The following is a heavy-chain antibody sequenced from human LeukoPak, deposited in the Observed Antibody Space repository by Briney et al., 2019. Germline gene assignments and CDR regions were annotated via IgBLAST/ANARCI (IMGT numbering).Heavy chain of an antibody. D-gene: IGHD6-25*01. CDR1: GFTFSSHW. CDR2: IKDDGSHT. J-gene: IGHJ4*02. V-gene: IGHV3-74*01. Sequence: GGSLRLSCAASGFTFSSHWMHWVRQAPGKGLVWVSRIKDDGSHTNYADSVKGRFTISRDNAKNRLSQQMNSLRAEDTAVYYCARGSGIITGIDEWGQGTLVTVSS. CDR3: ARGSGIITGIDE.